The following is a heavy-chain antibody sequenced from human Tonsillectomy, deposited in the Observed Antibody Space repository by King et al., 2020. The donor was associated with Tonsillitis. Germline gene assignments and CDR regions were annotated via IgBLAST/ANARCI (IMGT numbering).Heavy chain of an antibody. CDR1: RYTFTGYY. V-gene: IGHV1-2*04. Sequence: VQLVESGAEVKKPGASVKVSCKASRYTFTGYYMHWVRQAPGQGLEWMGWINPNSGGTNYAQKFQGWVTMTRDTSISTAYMELSRLRSDDTAVYYCARWGYYDTLYYFDYWGQGTLVTVSS. D-gene: IGHD3-9*01. CDR3: ARWGYYDTLYYFDY. CDR2: INPNSGGT. J-gene: IGHJ4*02.